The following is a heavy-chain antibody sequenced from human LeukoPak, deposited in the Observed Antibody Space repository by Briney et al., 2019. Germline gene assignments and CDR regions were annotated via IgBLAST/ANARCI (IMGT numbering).Heavy chain of an antibody. CDR1: DGSINSYY. CDR3: ARGRSNYYGMDV. V-gene: IGHV4-59*01. Sequence: PSETLSLTCSVSDGSINSYYWNWIRRPPGKGLEWIGYIYYNGDTNYSPSLKSRVTMSVDTSKNLFSLKVSSVTAADTAVYSCARGRSNYYGMDVWGQGTTVTVSS. CDR2: IYYNGDT. D-gene: IGHD1-26*01. J-gene: IGHJ6*02.